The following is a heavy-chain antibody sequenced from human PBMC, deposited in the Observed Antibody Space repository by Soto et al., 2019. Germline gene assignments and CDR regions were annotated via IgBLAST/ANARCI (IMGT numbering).Heavy chain of an antibody. CDR2: INAGNGNT. Sequence: ASVKVSCKASGYTFSNYGIHWVRQAPGQRLEWMGLINAGNGNTKYSQKFQGRVTLTRDTSASTAYMELSSLRSEDTAVYYCARDLFDILTGYYRSYYYYGMDVWGQGTTVTVSS. J-gene: IGHJ6*02. CDR1: GYTFSNYG. CDR3: ARDLFDILTGYYRSYYYYGMDV. D-gene: IGHD3-9*01. V-gene: IGHV1-3*01.